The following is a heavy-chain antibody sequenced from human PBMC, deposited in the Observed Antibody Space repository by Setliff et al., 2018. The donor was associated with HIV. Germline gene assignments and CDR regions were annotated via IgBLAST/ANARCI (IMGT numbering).Heavy chain of an antibody. Sequence: SETLSLTCAVYGGSFSGYHWTWIRRPPGKGLEWIGEINHSGGANYNPSLKRRVTMSVETSKKQFSLKLTSVNAAETAVYYCARGTKGIQLWYTLFFDYWGQGTRVTVSS. V-gene: IGHV4-34*01. D-gene: IGHD5-18*01. CDR3: ARGTKGIQLWYTLFFDY. J-gene: IGHJ4*02. CDR1: GGSFSGYH. CDR2: INHSGGA.